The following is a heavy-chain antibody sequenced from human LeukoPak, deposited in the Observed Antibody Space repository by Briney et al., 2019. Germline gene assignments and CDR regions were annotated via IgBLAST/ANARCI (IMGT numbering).Heavy chain of an antibody. CDR2: INTDGSTT. CDR1: GFTFSSHW. V-gene: IGHV3-74*01. CDR3: ARVLLGSWDWFDP. D-gene: IGHD3-10*01. Sequence: PGGSLRLSCAASGFTFSSHWMHWVRQAPGKGLVWVSRINTDGSTTNYADSVEGRFTISRDNAKNTLYLQMNSLRAEDTAVYYCARVLLGSWDWFDPWGQGTLVTVSS. J-gene: IGHJ5*02.